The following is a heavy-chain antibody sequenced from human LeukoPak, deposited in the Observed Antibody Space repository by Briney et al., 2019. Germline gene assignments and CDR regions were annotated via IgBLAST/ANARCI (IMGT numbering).Heavy chain of an antibody. CDR1: GYTFTGYY. CDR3: ARDPTPHYYDTRGHFDP. CDR2: INPNSGGT. J-gene: IGHJ5*02. V-gene: IGHV1-2*02. D-gene: IGHD3-22*01. Sequence: ASVKVSCKASGYTFTGYYMHWVRQAPGQGLEWMGWINPNSGGTNYAQKFQGRVTMTRDTSISTAYMELSRLRSDDTAVYYCARDPTPHYYDTRGHFDPWGQGTLVTVSS.